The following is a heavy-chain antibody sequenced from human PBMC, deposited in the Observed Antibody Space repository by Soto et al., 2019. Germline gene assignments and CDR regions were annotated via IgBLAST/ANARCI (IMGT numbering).Heavy chain of an antibody. V-gene: IGHV3-66*01. D-gene: IGHD3-10*01. Sequence: PGGSLRLSCTASGFTVSDNYMSWVHQAAGKGLEWVSVIYSGGSTYYADSVEGRFTISRDNSKNMLYLQMNSLRAEDTAVYYCARALVRGLMDVWGQGTTVTVSS. J-gene: IGHJ6*02. CDR1: GFTVSDNY. CDR3: ARALVRGLMDV. CDR2: IYSGGST.